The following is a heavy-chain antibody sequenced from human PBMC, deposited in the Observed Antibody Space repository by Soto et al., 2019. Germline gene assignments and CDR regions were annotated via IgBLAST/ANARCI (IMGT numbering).Heavy chain of an antibody. V-gene: IGHV3-23*01. CDR3: AKDAYGDYDYFDY. CDR1: GFTFSRYA. Sequence: VQLLESGGGLVQPGGSLRLSCAASGFTFSRYAMSWVRQAPWMGLEWVSAISGSGGSTYYADSVKGRFTISRDNSKNTLYLQMNSLRAEDTAVYYCAKDAYGDYDYFDYWGQGTLVTVSS. D-gene: IGHD4-17*01. J-gene: IGHJ4*02. CDR2: ISGSGGST.